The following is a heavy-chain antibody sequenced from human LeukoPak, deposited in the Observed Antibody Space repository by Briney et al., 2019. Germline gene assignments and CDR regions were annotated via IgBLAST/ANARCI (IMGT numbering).Heavy chain of an antibody. CDR2: INPNSGGT. D-gene: IGHD1-26*01. V-gene: IGHV1-2*02. J-gene: IGHJ4*02. CDR3: AAIVGATHETPFDY. CDR1: GYTFTDYY. Sequence: GASVKVSCKTSGYTFTDYYIHWVRQAPGQGLQWMGWINPNSGGTNYAQKFQGRVTMTRDTSISTAYMELSRLRSDDTAVYYCAAIVGATHETPFDYWGQGTLVTVSS.